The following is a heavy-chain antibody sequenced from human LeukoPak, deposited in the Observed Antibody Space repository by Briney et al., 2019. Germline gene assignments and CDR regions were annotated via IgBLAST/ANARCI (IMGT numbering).Heavy chain of an antibody. CDR3: ARGNPHCSGGSCYGRGFDP. CDR1: GFTFSGYS. Sequence: GGSLRLSCAASGFTFSGYSMNWVRQAPGKGLEWVSSISSSSSYIYYADSVKGRFTISRDNAMNSLYLQMNSLRAEDTAVYYCARGNPHCSGGSCYGRGFDPWGQGTLVTVSS. J-gene: IGHJ5*02. CDR2: ISSSSSYI. V-gene: IGHV3-21*01. D-gene: IGHD2-15*01.